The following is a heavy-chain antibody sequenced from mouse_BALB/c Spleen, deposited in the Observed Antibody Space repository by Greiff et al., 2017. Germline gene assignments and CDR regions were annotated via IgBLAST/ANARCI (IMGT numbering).Heavy chain of an antibody. CDR1: GFTFSSYA. CDR3: ARGGLRHDYAMDY. CDR2: ISSGGST. V-gene: IGHV5-6-5*01. D-gene: IGHD2-4*01. J-gene: IGHJ4*01. Sequence: EVQLVESGGGLVKPGGSLKLSCAASGFTFSSYAMSWVRQTPEKRLEWVASISSGGSTYYPDSVKGRFTISRDNARNILYLQMSSLRSEDTAMYYCARGGLRHDYAMDYWGQGTSVTVSS.